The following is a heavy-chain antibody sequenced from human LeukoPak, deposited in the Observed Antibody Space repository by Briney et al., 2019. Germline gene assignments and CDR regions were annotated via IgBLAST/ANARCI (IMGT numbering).Heavy chain of an antibody. CDR1: GYTFTSCY. V-gene: IGHV1-46*01. CDR3: ARGKEMATITGGPDY. J-gene: IGHJ4*02. D-gene: IGHD5-24*01. Sequence: ASVKVSCKASGYTFTSCYIHWVRQAPGQGLEWMGIINPSGGSTSYALKFRGRVTMTRDTSTTTVYMELTSLKSDDTAVYYCARGKEMATITGGPDYWGQGTLVTVSS. CDR2: INPSGGST.